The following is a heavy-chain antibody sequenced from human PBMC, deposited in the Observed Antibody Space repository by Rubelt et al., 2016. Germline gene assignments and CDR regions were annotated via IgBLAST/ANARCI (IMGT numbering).Heavy chain of an antibody. CDR3: ARTYRDGYNHYYYYGMDV. J-gene: IGHJ6*02. V-gene: IGHV1-46*03. Sequence: SYAQKFQGRVTMTRDTSTSTVYMELSSLRSEDTAVYYCARTYRDGYNHYYYYGMDVWGQGTMVTVSS. D-gene: IGHD5-24*01.